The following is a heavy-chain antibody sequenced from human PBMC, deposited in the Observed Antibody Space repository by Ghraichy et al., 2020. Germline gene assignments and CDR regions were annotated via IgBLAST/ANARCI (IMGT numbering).Heavy chain of an antibody. V-gene: IGHV1-2*06. Sequence: ASVKVSCKASGYTFTGYYMHWVRQAPGQGLEWMGRINPNSGGTNYAQKFQGRVTMTRDTSISTAYMELSRLRSDDTAVYYCARVKPARDSSGYYPPDYWGQGTLVTVSS. CDR1: GYTFTGYY. J-gene: IGHJ4*02. D-gene: IGHD3-22*01. CDR2: INPNSGGT. CDR3: ARVKPARDSSGYYPPDY.